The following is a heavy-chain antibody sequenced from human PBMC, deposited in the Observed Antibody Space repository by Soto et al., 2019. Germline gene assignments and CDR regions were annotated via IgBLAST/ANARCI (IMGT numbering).Heavy chain of an antibody. CDR1: GGSISSYY. CDR3: ARTPGDYSKYYYYYMDV. D-gene: IGHD4-4*01. J-gene: IGHJ6*03. CDR2: IYYSGST. V-gene: IGHV4-59*01. Sequence: PSETLSLTCTVSGGSISSYYWSWIRQPPGKGLEWIGYIYYSGSTNYNPSLKSRVTISVDTSKNQFSLKLSSVTAADTAVYYCARTPGDYSKYYYYYMDVWGKGTTVTVSS.